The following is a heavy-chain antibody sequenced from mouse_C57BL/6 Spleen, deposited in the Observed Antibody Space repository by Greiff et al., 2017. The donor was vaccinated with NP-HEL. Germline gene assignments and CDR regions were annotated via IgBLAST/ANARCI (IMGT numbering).Heavy chain of an antibody. J-gene: IGHJ1*03. D-gene: IGHD1-1*01. CDR3: ARQDYGSSYVWYFDV. CDR1: GYTFTSYW. CDR2: IYPSDSET. V-gene: IGHV1-61*01. Sequence: QVQLQQPGAELVRPESSVKLSCKASGYTFTSYWMDWVKQRPGQGLEWIGNIYPSDSETHYNQKFKDKATLTVDKSSSTAYMQLSSLTSEDSAVYYCARQDYGSSYVWYFDVWGTGTTVTVSS.